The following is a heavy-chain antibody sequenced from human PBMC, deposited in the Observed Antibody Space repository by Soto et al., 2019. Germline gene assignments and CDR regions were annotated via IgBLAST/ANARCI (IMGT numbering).Heavy chain of an antibody. CDR1: GYSFTDYH. CDR3: ARGYSTDCSNGVCSFFYNHDMDV. J-gene: IGHJ6*02. Sequence: QVQLVQSGAEVKKPGASVKVSCKASGYSFTDYHIHWVRQAPGQGLEWLGRINPKSGGTSTAQKFQGWVTMTTGTSISAAAMKLTRMTSDDAAIYLCARGYSTDCSNGVCSFFYNHDMDVWGQGTTVTVSS. CDR2: INPKSGGT. V-gene: IGHV1-2*04. D-gene: IGHD2-8*01.